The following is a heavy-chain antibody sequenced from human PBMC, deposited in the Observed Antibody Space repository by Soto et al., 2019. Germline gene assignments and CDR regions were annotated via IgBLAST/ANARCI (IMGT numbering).Heavy chain of an antibody. D-gene: IGHD1-7*01. CDR3: AKIADWGITGTTGQLPYYYYYGMDV. CDR2: ISGSGGST. J-gene: IGHJ6*02. V-gene: IGHV3-23*01. CDR1: GFTFSSYA. Sequence: GGSLRLSCAASGFTFSSYAMSWVRQAPGKGLEWVSAISGSGGSTYYADSVKGRFTISRDNSKNTLYLQMNSLRAEDTAVYYCAKIADWGITGTTGQLPYYYYYGMDVWGQGTTVTVSS.